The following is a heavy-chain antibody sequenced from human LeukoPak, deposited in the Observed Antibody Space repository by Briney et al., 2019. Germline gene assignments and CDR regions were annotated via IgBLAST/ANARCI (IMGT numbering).Heavy chain of an antibody. J-gene: IGHJ4*02. V-gene: IGHV3-53*01. CDR3: AKGHVGGIAAAGTQSFDY. CDR1: GFTVSSNY. CDR2: IYSGGST. Sequence: GGSLRLSCAASGFTVSSNYMSWVRQAPGKGLEWVSVIYSGGSTYYADSVKGRFTISRDNSKNTLYLQMNSLRAEDTAVYYCAKGHVGGIAAAGTQSFDYWGQGTLVTVSS. D-gene: IGHD6-13*01.